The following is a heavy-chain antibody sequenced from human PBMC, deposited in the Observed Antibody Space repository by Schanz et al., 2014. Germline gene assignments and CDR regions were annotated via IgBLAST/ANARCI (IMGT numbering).Heavy chain of an antibody. D-gene: IGHD2-2*01. J-gene: IGHJ3*02. CDR1: GYTFTSDS. Sequence: QVQLVQSGAEVKKPGASVKVSCKASGYTFTSDSMHWVRQAPGQGLEWMGRFIPILDVGNYAQQFQGRVTFTADKSTSTAYMELSSLRYEDTALYYCARGTMPGTFDIWGQGTMXTVSS. V-gene: IGHV1-69*02. CDR2: FIPILDVG. CDR3: ARGTMPGTFDI.